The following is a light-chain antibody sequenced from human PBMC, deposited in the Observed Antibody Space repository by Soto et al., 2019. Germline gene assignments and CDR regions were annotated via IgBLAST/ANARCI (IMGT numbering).Light chain of an antibody. V-gene: IGKV3-20*01. J-gene: IGKJ1*01. CDR1: QSVSSSY. CDR3: QQYGSSPWT. Sequence: EIVLTQSPGTLSLSPGERATLSCRASQSVSSSYLAWYQQKPGQAPTLLIYGASTRATGIPDRFSGSGSGTDFTVIISRLEPGDFAVYYCQQYGSSPWTVGQGTKVEIK. CDR2: GAS.